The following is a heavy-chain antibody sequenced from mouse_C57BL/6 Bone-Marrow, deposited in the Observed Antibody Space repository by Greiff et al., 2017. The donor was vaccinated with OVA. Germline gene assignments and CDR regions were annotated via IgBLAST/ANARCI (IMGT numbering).Heavy chain of an antibody. CDR3: ARRGWDPYWYFDV. Sequence: QVQLKQSGAELVKPGASVKLSCKASGYTFTSYWMHWVKQRPGQGLEWIGMIHPNSGSTNYNEKFKSKATLTVDKSSSTAYMQLSSLTSEDSAVYYCARRGWDPYWYFDVWGTGTTVTVSS. D-gene: IGHD4-1*01. CDR1: GYTFTSYW. J-gene: IGHJ1*03. CDR2: IHPNSGST. V-gene: IGHV1-64*01.